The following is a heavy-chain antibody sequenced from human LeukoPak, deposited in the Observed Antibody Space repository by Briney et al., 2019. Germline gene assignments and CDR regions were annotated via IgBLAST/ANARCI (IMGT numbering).Heavy chain of an antibody. CDR1: GGSFSGYY. V-gene: IGHV4-34*01. Sequence: PSETLSLTCAVYGGSFSGYYWSWIRQPPGKGLEWIGEINRSGSTNYNPSLKSRVTISVDTSKNQFSLKLSSVTAADTAVYYCARGDSSGWLDYWGQGTLVTVSS. CDR2: INRSGST. CDR3: ARGDSSGWLDY. D-gene: IGHD6-19*01. J-gene: IGHJ4*02.